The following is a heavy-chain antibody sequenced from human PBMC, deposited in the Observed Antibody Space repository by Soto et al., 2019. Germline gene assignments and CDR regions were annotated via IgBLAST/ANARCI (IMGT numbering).Heavy chain of an antibody. Sequence: SETLSLTCTVSGGSISSSSYYWGWIRQPPGKGLEWIGSIYYSGSTYYNPSLKSRVTISVDTSRNQFSLKLSSVTAADTAVYYCASQEGGCSSTSCYVGRPHTDYWGQGTLVTVSS. J-gene: IGHJ4*02. CDR3: ASQEGGCSSTSCYVGRPHTDY. CDR1: GGSISSSSYY. CDR2: IYYSGST. V-gene: IGHV4-39*01. D-gene: IGHD2-2*01.